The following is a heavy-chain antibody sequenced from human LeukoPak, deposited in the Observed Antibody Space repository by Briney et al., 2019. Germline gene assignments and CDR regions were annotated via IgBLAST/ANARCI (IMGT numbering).Heavy chain of an antibody. V-gene: IGHV3-23*01. J-gene: IGHJ4*02. D-gene: IGHD2/OR15-2a*01. CDR3: AKDVRRVPNTFPY. CDR2: ISGSGGST. CDR1: GFTFSSYA. Sequence: GSLRLSCAASGFTFSSYAMSWVRQPPGKGLEWVSAISGSGGSTYYADSVKGRFTISRDNSKNTLYLQMNSLRAEDTAVYYCAKDVRRVPNTFPYWGQGTLVTVSS.